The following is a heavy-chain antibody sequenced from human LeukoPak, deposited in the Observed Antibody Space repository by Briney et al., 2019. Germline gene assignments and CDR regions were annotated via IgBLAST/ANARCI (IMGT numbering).Heavy chain of an antibody. CDR2: IYSDGTT. CDR1: AFTVSSKY. V-gene: IGHV3-53*04. CDR3: ARGGGTTVID. J-gene: IGHJ4*02. D-gene: IGHD1-1*01. Sequence: AGSLRLSSAPAAFTVSSKYMSWDRQAPGKGLEWDSIIYSDGTTYYTEFVRGRFTNSRHNSKNMLYLQMNSLSPEDTGVYYCARGGGTTVIDWGQGTLVTVSS.